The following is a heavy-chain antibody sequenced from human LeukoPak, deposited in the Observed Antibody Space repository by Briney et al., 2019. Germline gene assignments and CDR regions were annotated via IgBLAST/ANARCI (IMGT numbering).Heavy chain of an antibody. D-gene: IGHD1-26*01. CDR2: INPSGGST. CDR3: ARDISIQWELLRHYYYGMDV. Sequence: GASVKVSCKASGYTFTSYYMHWVRQAPGQGLEWMGIINPSGGSTSYAQKFQGRVTMTRDTSTSTVYMELSSLRSEDTAVYYCARDISIQWELLRHYYYGMDVWGQGTTVTVSS. CDR1: GYTFTSYY. V-gene: IGHV1-46*01. J-gene: IGHJ6*02.